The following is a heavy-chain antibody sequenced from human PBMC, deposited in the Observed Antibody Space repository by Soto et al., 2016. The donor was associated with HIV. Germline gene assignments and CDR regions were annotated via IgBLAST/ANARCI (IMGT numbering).Heavy chain of an antibody. CDR2: ISGSGGST. CDR3: AKDLRSSGWYLRDYFDY. D-gene: IGHD6-19*01. CDR1: GFTFSSYA. Sequence: EVQLLESGGGLVQPGGSLRLSCAASGFTFSSYAMSWVRQAPGKGLEWVSAISGSGGSTYYADSVKGRFTISRDNSKNTLYLQMNSLRAEDTAVYYCAKDLRSSGWYLRDYFDYWGQGTLVTVSS. V-gene: IGHV3-23*01. J-gene: IGHJ4*02.